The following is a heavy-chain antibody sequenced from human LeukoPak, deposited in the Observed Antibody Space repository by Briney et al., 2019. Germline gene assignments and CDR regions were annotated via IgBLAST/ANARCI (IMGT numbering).Heavy chain of an antibody. D-gene: IGHD3-22*01. CDR3: AQIRPSTYYDSSGSFDY. CDR1: GGSISSDY. J-gene: IGHJ4*02. V-gene: IGHV4-59*08. Sequence: PSETLSLTCTASGGSISSDYWSWIRQPPGKGLEWIGYIYYTGSTHYNPSLKSRVTISLDTSKNQFSLKLSSVTAADTAVYYCAQIRPSTYYDSSGSFDYWGQGTLVTVSS. CDR2: IYYTGST.